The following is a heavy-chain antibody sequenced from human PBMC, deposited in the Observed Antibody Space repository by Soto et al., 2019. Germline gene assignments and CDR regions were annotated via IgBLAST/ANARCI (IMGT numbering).Heavy chain of an antibody. V-gene: IGHV5-51*01. Sequence: LGESLKISCKASGYTFTSYWIGWVRQMPGKGLEWMGIIYPDDSATKYSPSFQGQVTLSADKSIRTAYLQWSSLKASDTAMYYCARRRGQDGYNDYWGQGTLVTVSS. D-gene: IGHD5-12*01. CDR1: GYTFTSYW. J-gene: IGHJ4*02. CDR3: ARRRGQDGYNDY. CDR2: IYPDDSAT.